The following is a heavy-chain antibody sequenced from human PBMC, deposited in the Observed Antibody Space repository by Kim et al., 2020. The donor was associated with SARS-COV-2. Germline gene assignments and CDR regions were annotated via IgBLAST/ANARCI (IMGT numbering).Heavy chain of an antibody. CDR3: AKYLHSNAAAWFDP. J-gene: IGHJ5*02. V-gene: IGHV3-23*01. CDR1: GFTFNNYG. Sequence: GGSLRLSCAASGFTFNNYGMSWVRQAPGKGLEWVSTIGSGGDTHYPDSVKGRFTISRDNSTNNLHLQMNSLRADDTALYYCAKYLHSNAAAWFDPWGLG. CDR2: IGSGGDT. D-gene: IGHD4-4*01.